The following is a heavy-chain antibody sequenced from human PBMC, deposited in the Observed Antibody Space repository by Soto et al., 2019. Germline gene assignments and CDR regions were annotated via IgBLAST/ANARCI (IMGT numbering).Heavy chain of an antibody. J-gene: IGHJ2*01. CDR2: FDPEDGET. CDR1: GYTLTELS. Sequence: ASVQVSCKVSGYTLTELSMHWVRQAPGKGLERMGGFDPEDGETIYAQKFQGRVTMTEDTSTDTAYMELSSLRSEDTAVYYCATNTETSSGWYLAPFDLWGRGTLVTVSS. D-gene: IGHD6-19*01. CDR3: ATNTETSSGWYLAPFDL. V-gene: IGHV1-24*01.